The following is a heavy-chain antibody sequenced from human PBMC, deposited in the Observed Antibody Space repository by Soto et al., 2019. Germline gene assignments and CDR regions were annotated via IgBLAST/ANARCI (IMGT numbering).Heavy chain of an antibody. CDR2: ISSSSSTI. CDR1: GFTFSSYS. Sequence: PGEPLKISCAASGFTFSSYSMNWFRQPPGKGLEWVSYISSSSSTIDYADSVKGRFTISRDNAKNSLYLKMSGLREEDTAMNNSARDSEDNPYYLARYDYWGQGTVDTVSS. J-gene: IGHJ4*02. CDR3: ARDSEDNPYYLARYDY. V-gene: IGHV3-48*02. D-gene: IGHD3-10*01.